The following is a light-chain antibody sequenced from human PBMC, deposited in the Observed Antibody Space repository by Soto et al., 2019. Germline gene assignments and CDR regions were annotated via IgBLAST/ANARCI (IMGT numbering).Light chain of an antibody. CDR3: QQYGTSPPALT. V-gene: IGKV3-20*01. Sequence: DIVLTQSPGTLSLPPGERAILSCSASQSVSSSHLAWYQQKPGQAPRLLIYGASSRATGIPDRFSGSGSGTDFTVTISRLEPEDFAVYYCQQYGTSPPALTFGGGTKVEIK. CDR1: QSVSSSH. CDR2: GAS. J-gene: IGKJ4*01.